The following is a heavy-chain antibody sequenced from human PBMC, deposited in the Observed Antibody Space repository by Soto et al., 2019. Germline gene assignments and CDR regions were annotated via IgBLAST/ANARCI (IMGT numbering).Heavy chain of an antibody. Sequence: QVQLVQSGAEVKKPGASVKVSCKASGYTFTSYDINWVRQATGQGLEWMGWINPNSGNTGYAQKFQGRVTMTRNTSISTAYMELSSLRSEDTAVYYCATSPARSEVRQLGYWGQGTLVTVAS. CDR3: ATSPARSEVRQLGY. J-gene: IGHJ4*02. D-gene: IGHD1-26*01. V-gene: IGHV1-8*01. CDR1: GYTFTSYD. CDR2: INPNSGNT.